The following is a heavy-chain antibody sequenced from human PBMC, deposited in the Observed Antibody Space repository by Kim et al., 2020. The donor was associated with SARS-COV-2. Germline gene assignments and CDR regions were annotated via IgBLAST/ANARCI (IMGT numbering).Heavy chain of an antibody. CDR1: GFTFTNYW. Sequence: GGSLRLSCAASGFTFTNYWMTWVRQAPGKGLEWVANIKQDGSEKYYVDSVKGRFTISRDNAKNSLHLQMTSLRAEDTAVYYCARDRYSSSAGRSDYWGQGTLVTVSS. V-gene: IGHV3-7*01. J-gene: IGHJ4*02. CDR3: ARDRYSSSAGRSDY. D-gene: IGHD6-19*01. CDR2: IKQDGSEK.